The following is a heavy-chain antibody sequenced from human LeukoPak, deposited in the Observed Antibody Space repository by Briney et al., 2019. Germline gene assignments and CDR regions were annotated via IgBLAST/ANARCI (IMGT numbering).Heavy chain of an antibody. D-gene: IGHD4-17*01. Sequence: GGSLRLSCAASGFTFSSYAMSWVRQAPGKGLEWVSVISGSGDNTYYADSVKGRLTISRDNSKNTLYLQMNSLRGEDTAVYYCAKQKKNYGASCLDVYGGQEPLVTVS. V-gene: IGHV3-23*01. CDR1: GFTFSSYA. CDR2: ISGSGDNT. CDR3: AKQKKNYGASCLDVY. J-gene: IGHJ4*02.